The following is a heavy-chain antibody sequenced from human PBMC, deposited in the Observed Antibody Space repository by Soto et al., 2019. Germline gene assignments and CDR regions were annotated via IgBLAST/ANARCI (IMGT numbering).Heavy chain of an antibody. CDR2: INHSGST. Sequence: SETLSLTCAVYGGSFSGYYWSWIRQPPGKGLEWIGEINHSGSTNYNPSLKSRVTISEDTSKNQFSLKLSSVTAADTAVYYCARGKMTINYGMDVWGQGTTVTVSS. V-gene: IGHV4-34*01. J-gene: IGHJ6*02. CDR3: ARGKMTINYGMDV. CDR1: GGSFSGYY.